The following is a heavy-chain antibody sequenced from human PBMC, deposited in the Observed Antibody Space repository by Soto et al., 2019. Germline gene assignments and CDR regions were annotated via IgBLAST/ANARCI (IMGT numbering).Heavy chain of an antibody. CDR2: IIPIFGTA. V-gene: IGHV1-69*01. D-gene: IGHD3-10*01. J-gene: IGHJ4*02. CDR1: GGTFSSYA. Sequence: QVQLVQSGAEVKKPGSSVKVSCKASGGTFSSYAISWVRQAPGQGLEWMGGIIPIFGTANYAQKFQGRVTITADESTSTAYMELSSLRAEDTAEYYGAYSNLVRGVIIPTGLYFDYWGQGTLVTVSS. CDR3: AYSNLVRGVIIPTGLYFDY.